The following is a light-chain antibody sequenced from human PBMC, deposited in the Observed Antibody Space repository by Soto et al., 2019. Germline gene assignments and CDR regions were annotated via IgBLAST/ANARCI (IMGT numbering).Light chain of an antibody. CDR2: EVS. Sequence: QAVVTQPPSASGSPGQSVTISCTGTSSDVGGYKYVSWYQQHPGKAPKLMIYEVSKRPSGVPDRFSGSKSVNTASLTVSGLQAEDEADYYCSSYAGSNNWVFGGGTKVTVL. J-gene: IGLJ3*02. CDR3: SSYAGSNNWV. CDR1: SSDVGGYKY. V-gene: IGLV2-8*01.